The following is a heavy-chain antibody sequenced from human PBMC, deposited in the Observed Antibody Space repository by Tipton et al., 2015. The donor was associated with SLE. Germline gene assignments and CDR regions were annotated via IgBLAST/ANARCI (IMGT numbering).Heavy chain of an antibody. V-gene: IGHV4-59*11. J-gene: IGHJ4*02. CDR3: ARAGAAAALDY. Sequence: TLSLTCTVSGGSISSHYWSWIRQPPGKGLEWIGYIYYSGSTNYNPSLKSRVTISVDTSKNQFSLKLSSVTAADTAVYYCARAGAAAALDYWGQGTLVTVSS. CDR2: IYYSGST. CDR1: GGSISSHY. D-gene: IGHD6-13*01.